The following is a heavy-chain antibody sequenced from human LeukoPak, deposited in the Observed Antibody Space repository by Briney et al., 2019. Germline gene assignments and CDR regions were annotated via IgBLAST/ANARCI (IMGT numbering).Heavy chain of an antibody. D-gene: IGHD4-23*01. CDR3: ARDSEPYSNYGGSSKTVDY. CDR2: IIPIFGTA. J-gene: IGHJ4*02. CDR1: GGTFSSYA. V-gene: IGHV1-69*13. Sequence: ASVKVSCKASGGTFSSYAISWVRQAPGQGLEWMGGIIPIFGTANYAQKFQGRVTITADESTSTAYMELSSLRSEDTAVYYCARDSEPYSNYGGSSKTVDYWGQGTLVTVSS.